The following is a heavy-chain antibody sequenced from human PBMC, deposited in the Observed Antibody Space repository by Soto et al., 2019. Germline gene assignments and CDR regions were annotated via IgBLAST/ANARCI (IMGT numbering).Heavy chain of an antibody. CDR3: TRDRPRHYGDTATYAFDI. D-gene: IGHD4-17*01. CDR2: IRSKAYGGTT. Sequence: GGSLRLSCTASGFTFGDYAMSWVRQAPGKGLEWVGFIRSKAYGGTTEYAASVKGRFTISRDDSKSIAYLQMNSLKTEDTAVYYCTRDRPRHYGDTATYAFDIWGQGTMVTVSS. V-gene: IGHV3-49*04. J-gene: IGHJ3*02. CDR1: GFTFGDYA.